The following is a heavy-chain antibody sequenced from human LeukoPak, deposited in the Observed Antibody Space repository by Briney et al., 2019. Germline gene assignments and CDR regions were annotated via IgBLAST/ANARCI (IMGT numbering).Heavy chain of an antibody. D-gene: IGHD5-18*01. CDR2: ISHDEKNV. CDR1: GFTFSSYA. J-gene: IGHJ6*02. V-gene: IGHV3-30*04. Sequence: GRSLRLSCAASGFTFSSYAMHWVRQAPGKGLEWVALISHDEKNVYYADSVKGRFTISRDNSKNTLFLQMNGLRAEDTAIYYCARDTLDTSLGRYGMDVWGLGTTVTVSS. CDR3: ARDTLDTSLGRYGMDV.